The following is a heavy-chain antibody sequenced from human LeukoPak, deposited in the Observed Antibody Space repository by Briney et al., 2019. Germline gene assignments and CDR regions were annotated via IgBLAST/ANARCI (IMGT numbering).Heavy chain of an antibody. CDR2: IYYSGST. J-gene: IGHJ4*02. CDR3: ANSGGEYFDY. V-gene: IGHV4-59*01. D-gene: IGHD3-16*01. Sequence: SETLSLTCTVSGGSISSYYWSWIRQPPGKGLEWIGYIYYSGSTNYNPSLKSRVTISVDTSKNQFSLKLSSVTGADTAVYYCANSGGEYFDYWGQGTLVTVSS. CDR1: GGSISSYY.